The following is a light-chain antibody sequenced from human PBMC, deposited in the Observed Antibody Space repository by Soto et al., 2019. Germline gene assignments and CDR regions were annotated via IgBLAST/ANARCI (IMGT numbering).Light chain of an antibody. CDR2: GIS. Sequence: QYALTQPASVSGSPGQSITISCTGTNKDIGLHDFVSWHQQHPGKAPKFIIYGISNRPSGVSNRFSGSKSGNTASLTISGLQVDDEAHYYCSSYTSTFTWVFGGGTKVTVL. V-gene: IGLV2-14*01. CDR1: NKDIGLHDF. CDR3: SSYTSTFTWV. J-gene: IGLJ3*02.